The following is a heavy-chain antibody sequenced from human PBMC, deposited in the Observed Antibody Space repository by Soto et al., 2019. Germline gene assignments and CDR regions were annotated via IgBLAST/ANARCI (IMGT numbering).Heavy chain of an antibody. CDR2: CTPSSSSI. CDR1: GFTFKLYT. J-gene: IGHJ4*02. D-gene: IGHD6-13*01. CDR3: ARDAASSLDH. Sequence: EVQLVESEGGLVKPGGSLRLSCAAPGFTFKLYTMHWLRQAPGNGLEWVSFCTPSSSSISYADSVEGRFTLSRDNARNSLYLQFPNLGAEDTAVYYCARDAASSLDHWAQGTLLTVSS. V-gene: IGHV3-21*01.